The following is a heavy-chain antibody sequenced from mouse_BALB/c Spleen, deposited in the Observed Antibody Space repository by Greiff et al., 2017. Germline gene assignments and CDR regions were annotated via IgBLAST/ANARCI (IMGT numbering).Heavy chain of an antibody. CDR1: GFTFSSYT. CDR3: ARCYDGNYAMDY. D-gene: IGHD2-3*01. V-gene: IGHV5-12-2*01. J-gene: IGHJ4*01. Sequence: DVKLVESGGGLVQPGGSLKLSCAASGFTFSSYTMSWVRQTPEKRLEWVAYISNGGGSTYYPDTVKGRFTISRDNAKNTLYLQMSSLKSEDTAMYYCARCYDGNYAMDYWGQGTSVTVSS. CDR2: ISNGGGST.